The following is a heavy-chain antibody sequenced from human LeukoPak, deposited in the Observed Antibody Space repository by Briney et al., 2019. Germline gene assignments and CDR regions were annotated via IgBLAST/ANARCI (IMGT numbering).Heavy chain of an antibody. D-gene: IGHD2-8*01. J-gene: IGHJ4*02. CDR3: ARDCPPLRVMVYAAGNYFDY. CDR1: GFTFSSYA. Sequence: GRSLRLSCAASGFTFSSYAMHWVRQAPGKGLEWVAVISYDGSNKYYADSVKGRFTISGDNSKNTLYLQMNSLGAEDTAVYYCARDCPPLRVMVYAAGNYFDYWGQGTLVTVSS. V-gene: IGHV3-30-3*01. CDR2: ISYDGSNK.